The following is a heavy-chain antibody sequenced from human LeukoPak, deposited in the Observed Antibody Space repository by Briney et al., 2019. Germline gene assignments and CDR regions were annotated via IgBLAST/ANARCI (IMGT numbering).Heavy chain of an antibody. D-gene: IGHD2-2*03. CDR2: IHYSGST. CDR3: ARAPSNSGYNWFDP. CDR1: GGFITSSSYY. V-gene: IGHV4-39*01. J-gene: IGHJ5*02. Sequence: PSETLSLTCTVSGGFITSSSYYWDWIRQPPGKGQEWIGSIHYSGSTHYSPSLKSRVTISVDTPKNQFSLKLTSVTAADTAVYYCARAPSNSGYNWFDPWGQGTLVTVSS.